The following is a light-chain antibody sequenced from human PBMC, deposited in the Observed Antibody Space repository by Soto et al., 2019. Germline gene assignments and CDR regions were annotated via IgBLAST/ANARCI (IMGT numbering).Light chain of an antibody. CDR3: QQRSNWPPENT. CDR1: QSVSSY. V-gene: IGKV3-11*01. J-gene: IGKJ5*01. CDR2: DAS. Sequence: EIVLTQSPATLSLSPGERATLSCRASQSVSSYLAWYQQKPGQAPRLLIYDASNRATGIPARFSGSGSGTDFTLTISSLEPADFAVYYCQQRSNWPPENTFGQGTRLEIK.